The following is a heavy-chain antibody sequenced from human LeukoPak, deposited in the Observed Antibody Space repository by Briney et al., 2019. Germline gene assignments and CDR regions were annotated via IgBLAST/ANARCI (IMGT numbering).Heavy chain of an antibody. V-gene: IGHV4-4*07. CDR3: ARVRYSDSSVLTRKRSYYFDY. CDR2: ISTSGST. CDR1: GGSISSYY. D-gene: IGHD3-22*01. J-gene: IGHJ4*02. Sequence: SETLSLTYTVSGGSISSYYWSWIRQPAGKGLESIGHISTSGSTNYSPSLKSRVTMSVDTSKNQFSLKLSSVTAADTAVYYCARVRYSDSSVLTRKRSYYFDYWGQGTLVTVSS.